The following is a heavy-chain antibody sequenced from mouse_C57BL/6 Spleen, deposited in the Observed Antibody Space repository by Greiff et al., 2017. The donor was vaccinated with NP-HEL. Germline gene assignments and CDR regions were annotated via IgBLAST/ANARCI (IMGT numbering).Heavy chain of an antibody. CDR1: GYTFTDYE. V-gene: IGHV1-15*01. Sequence: VQLQQSGAELVRPGASVTLSCKASGYTFTDYEMHWVKQTPVHGLEWIVAIYPEPGFPSYNQKFKGKAILTADKSSSTAYMELRSLTSEDSAVYYCTRKDRNYGYAMDYWGQGTSVTVSS. CDR2: IYPEPGFP. CDR3: TRKDRNYGYAMDY. D-gene: IGHD2-1*01. J-gene: IGHJ4*01.